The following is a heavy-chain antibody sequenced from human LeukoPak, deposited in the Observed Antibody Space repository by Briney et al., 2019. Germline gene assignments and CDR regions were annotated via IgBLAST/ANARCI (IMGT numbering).Heavy chain of an antibody. CDR3: AKSRGYSGYDHFDY. V-gene: IGHV4-59*01. CDR2: IYYSGST. J-gene: IGHJ4*02. D-gene: IGHD5-12*01. CDR1: GVSISSYY. Sequence: PSETLSLTCTVSGVSISSYYWSWVRQPPGKGLEWVGYIYYSGSTNYNPSLKSRVTISVDTSKNQFSLKLSSVTAADTAVYYCAKSRGYSGYDHFDYWGQGTLVTVSS.